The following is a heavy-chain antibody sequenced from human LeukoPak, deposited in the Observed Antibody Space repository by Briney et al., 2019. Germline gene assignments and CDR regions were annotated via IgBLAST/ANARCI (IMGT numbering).Heavy chain of an antibody. D-gene: IGHD6-13*01. J-gene: IGHJ4*02. Sequence: SETLSLTCTASGGSISSYYWSWIRQPAGKGLEWIGRIYTSGSTNYNPSLKSRVTMSVDTSKNQFSLKLSSVTAADTAVYYCARDGTGYSSSWVDYWGQGTLVTVSS. CDR1: GGSISSYY. CDR3: ARDGTGYSSSWVDY. V-gene: IGHV4-4*07. CDR2: IYTSGST.